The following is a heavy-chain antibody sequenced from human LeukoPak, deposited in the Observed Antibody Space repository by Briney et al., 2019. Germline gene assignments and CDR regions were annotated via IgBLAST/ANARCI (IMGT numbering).Heavy chain of an antibody. D-gene: IGHD2-21*02. CDR2: IYTTGST. Sequence: TSETLSLTCTVSGGSISSGSYYWSWIRQPAGKGLEWIGRIYTTGSTNYNPSLKSRLTISVDTSKNQFSLKLRSVTAADTAVHYCARNKCWGDCRGFFYYYPMDVWGKGTTVTISS. J-gene: IGHJ6*03. V-gene: IGHV4-61*02. CDR3: ARNKCWGDCRGFFYYYPMDV. CDR1: GGSISSGSYY.